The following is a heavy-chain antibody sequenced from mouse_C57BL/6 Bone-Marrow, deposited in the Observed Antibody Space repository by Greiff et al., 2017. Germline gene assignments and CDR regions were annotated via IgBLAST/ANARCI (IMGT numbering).Heavy chain of an antibody. J-gene: IGHJ4*01. Sequence: DVMLVESGGGLVKPGGSLKLSCAASGFTFSSSAMSWVRQTPEKRLEWVATISDGGSYTYYPDNVKGRFTISRDNAKNNLYLQMSHLKSEDTAMYYCARENGRYYYAMDYWGQGTSVTVSS. CDR1: GFTFSSSA. CDR3: ARENGRYYYAMDY. V-gene: IGHV5-4*01. D-gene: IGHD1-1*01. CDR2: ISDGGSYT.